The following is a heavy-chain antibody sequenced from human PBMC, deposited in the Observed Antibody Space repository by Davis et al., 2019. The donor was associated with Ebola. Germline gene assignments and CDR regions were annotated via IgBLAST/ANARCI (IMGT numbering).Heavy chain of an antibody. CDR3: AKDQDVVVVAATWVIGMTTVTTGFDY. D-gene: IGHD2-15*01. J-gene: IGHJ4*02. CDR1: GFTFSSYA. V-gene: IGHV3-23*01. CDR2: ISGSGGGT. Sequence: GESLKISCAASGFTFSSYAMSWVRQAPGKGLEWVSAISGSGGGTYYADSVKGRFTISRDNSKNTLYLQMNSLRAEDTAVYYCAKDQDVVVVAATWVIGMTTVTTGFDYWGQGTLVTVSS.